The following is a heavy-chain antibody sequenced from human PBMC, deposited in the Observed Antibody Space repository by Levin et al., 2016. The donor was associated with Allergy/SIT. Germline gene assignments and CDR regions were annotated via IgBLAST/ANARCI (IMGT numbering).Heavy chain of an antibody. D-gene: IGHD6-13*01. V-gene: IGHV5-51*01. CDR2: IYPGDSDA. Sequence: VRQMPGKGLEWMGIIYPGDSDARYSPSFQGQVTISVDKSVNTAYLQLSSLKASDTAMYYCARTYSGSSGWFAPWGQGTLVTVSS. J-gene: IGHJ5*02. CDR3: ARTYSGSSGWFAP.